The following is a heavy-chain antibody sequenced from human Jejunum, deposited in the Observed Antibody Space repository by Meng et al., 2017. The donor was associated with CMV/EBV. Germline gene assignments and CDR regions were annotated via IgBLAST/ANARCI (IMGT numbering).Heavy chain of an antibody. J-gene: IGHJ4*02. CDR2: INPKSGDT. CDR1: GYIFTDYS. D-gene: IGHD3-10*01. CDR3: ARAGRGDSTFSHYDY. Sequence: GYIFTDYSINWIRQAPGQGLEWMGWINPKSGDTDYAPKFQGGVALTRDTSTSTIYMQTYLRSDDTAVYFCARAGRGDSTFSHYDYWGQGTPVTVSS. V-gene: IGHV1-2*02.